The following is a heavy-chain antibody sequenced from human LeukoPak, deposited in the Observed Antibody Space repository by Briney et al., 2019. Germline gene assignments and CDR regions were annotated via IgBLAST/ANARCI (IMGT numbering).Heavy chain of an antibody. CDR1: GFTFSSYW. D-gene: IGHD1-26*01. V-gene: IGHV3-74*01. Sequence: GGSLRHSCTASGFTFSSYWMHWVRQAPGKGLVWVSRITSDGSSTSHADSVKGRFTISRDNAKNTLYLQMNSLRAEDTAVYYCSRGVGATDSWGQGTLVTVSS. J-gene: IGHJ4*02. CDR2: ITSDGSST. CDR3: SRGVGATDS.